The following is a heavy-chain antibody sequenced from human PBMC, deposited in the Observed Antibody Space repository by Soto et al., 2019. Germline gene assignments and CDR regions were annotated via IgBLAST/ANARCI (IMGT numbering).Heavy chain of an antibody. J-gene: IGHJ4*02. Sequence: GGSLRLSCAASGFTFSSYAMHWVRQAPGKGLEWVAVISYDGSNKYYADSVKGRFTISRDNSKNTLYLQMNSLRAEDTAVYYCASVDTAMAIFDYWGQGTLVTVSS. D-gene: IGHD5-18*01. CDR2: ISYDGSNK. CDR3: ASVDTAMAIFDY. CDR1: GFTFSSYA. V-gene: IGHV3-30-3*01.